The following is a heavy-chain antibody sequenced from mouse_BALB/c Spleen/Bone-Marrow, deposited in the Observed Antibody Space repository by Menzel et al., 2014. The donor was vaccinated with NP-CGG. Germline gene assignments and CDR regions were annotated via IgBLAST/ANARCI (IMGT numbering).Heavy chain of an antibody. CDR3: TRNGNYGAWFAY. CDR1: GFNIKDTY. D-gene: IGHD2-1*01. Sequence: EVQLQQSGAELVKPGASVKLSCTASGFNIKDTYMHWVKRRPEQGLEWIGRIDPANGNTKYDPKFQGKATITADTSSNTAYLRLSSLTSEDTAVYYCTRNGNYGAWFAYWGQGTLVTVSA. V-gene: IGHV14-3*02. CDR2: IDPANGNT. J-gene: IGHJ3*01.